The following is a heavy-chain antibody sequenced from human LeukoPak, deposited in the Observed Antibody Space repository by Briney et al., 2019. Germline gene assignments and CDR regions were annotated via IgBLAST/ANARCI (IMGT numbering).Heavy chain of an antibody. D-gene: IGHD6-19*01. V-gene: IGHV4-38-2*02. CDR2: IYHSGST. CDR1: GYSISSGYY. CDR3: ARDGGIAVAGEDFDY. Sequence: PSETLSLTCTVSGYSISSGYYWGWIRQPPGKGLEWIGSIYHSGSTYYNPSLKSRVTISVDTSKNQFSLKLSSVTAADTAVYYCARDGGIAVAGEDFDYWGQGTLVTVSS. J-gene: IGHJ4*02.